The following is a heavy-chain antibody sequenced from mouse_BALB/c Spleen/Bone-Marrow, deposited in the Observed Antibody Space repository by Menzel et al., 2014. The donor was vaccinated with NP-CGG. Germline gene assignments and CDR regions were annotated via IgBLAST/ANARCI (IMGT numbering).Heavy chain of an antibody. CDR1: GFTFTDYY. CDR3: ARDKGRFFFDY. J-gene: IGHJ2*01. V-gene: IGHV7-3*02. Sequence: EVKVVESGGALLQPGGSLRLSCAPSGFTFTDYYMNWVRQPPGKSLEWLGFIRNKANGYTTKYSATVKGRFTISRDNSPSILYLQLNTLRAEDSATYYCARDKGRFFFDYWGQGTTLTVST. CDR2: IRNKANGYTT.